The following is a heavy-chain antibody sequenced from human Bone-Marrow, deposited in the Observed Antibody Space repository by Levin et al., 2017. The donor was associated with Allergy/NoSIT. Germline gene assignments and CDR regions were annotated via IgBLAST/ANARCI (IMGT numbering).Heavy chain of an antibody. CDR2: INPNSGDT. D-gene: IGHD3-10*01. Sequence: GASVKVSCKASGYTFPDYYMNWLRQAPGQGLEWMGWINPNSGDTNYAQKFQGRITMTRDTSISTAYMELSSLRSDDTAIYYCARGGGSGSYKNFGDWGQGTLVTVSS. J-gene: IGHJ4*02. CDR1: GYTFPDYY. V-gene: IGHV1-2*02. CDR3: ARGGGSGSYKNFGD.